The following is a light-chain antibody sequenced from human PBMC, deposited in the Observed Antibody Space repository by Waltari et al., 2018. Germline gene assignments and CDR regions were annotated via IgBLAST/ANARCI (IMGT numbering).Light chain of an antibody. CDR3: QQYYTSPLT. CDR2: WAS. Sequence: IVMTQSPESLPVSLGERATISCRSSQSVLWTSNNKNYLAWYQQKPRQPPKLLIYWASTRESGVPDRFSGSGSGTDFTLTISSLQAEDVAVYYCQQYYTSPLTFGGGTKVEIK. CDR1: QSVLWTSNNKNY. V-gene: IGKV4-1*01. J-gene: IGKJ4*01.